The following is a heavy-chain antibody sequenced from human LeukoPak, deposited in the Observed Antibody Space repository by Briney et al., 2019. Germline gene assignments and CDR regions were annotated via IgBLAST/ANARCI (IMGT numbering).Heavy chain of an antibody. V-gene: IGHV4-59*01. CDR3: ARVRILGVVIFDY. CDR2: IYYSGST. CDR1: GGSISSYY. D-gene: IGHD3-3*01. J-gene: IGHJ4*02. Sequence: PSETLSLTCTVSGGSISSYYWSWIRQPPGKGLEWIWYIYYSGSTNYNPSLKSRVTISVDTSKNQFSLKLTSVTAADTAVYYCARVRILGVVIFDYWGQGTLVTVSS.